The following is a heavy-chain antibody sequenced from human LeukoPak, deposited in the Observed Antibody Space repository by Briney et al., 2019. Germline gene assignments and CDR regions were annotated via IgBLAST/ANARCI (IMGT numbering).Heavy chain of an antibody. J-gene: IGHJ1*01. CDR1: GDSISTSNYY. Sequence: SETLSPTCTVSGDSISTSNYYWAWIRQPPGKGLEWIGSIYYSGITYYNASLKSRVTTSLDTSKNQLSLKVNSVTAADTAVYYCASGYTSTWYLVLAYWGQGTLVTVSS. V-gene: IGHV4-39*07. D-gene: IGHD6-13*01. CDR2: IYYSGIT. CDR3: ASGYTSTWYLVLAY.